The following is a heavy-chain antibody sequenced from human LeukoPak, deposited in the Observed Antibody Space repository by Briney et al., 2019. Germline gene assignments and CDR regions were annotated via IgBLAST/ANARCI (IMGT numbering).Heavy chain of an antibody. J-gene: IGHJ5*02. V-gene: IGHV3-23*01. CDR3: ARVYGVVVIDT. Sequence: PGGSLTLSCAASGFTFSSYAMSWVREAPARGLEWVSSLRGNGDTFYADSVKGRFTLSRDESRNTVYLQLNNLRVEDTAVYYCARVYGVVVIDTWGQGTLVTVSS. CDR1: GFTFSSYA. CDR2: LRGNGDT. D-gene: IGHD3-22*01.